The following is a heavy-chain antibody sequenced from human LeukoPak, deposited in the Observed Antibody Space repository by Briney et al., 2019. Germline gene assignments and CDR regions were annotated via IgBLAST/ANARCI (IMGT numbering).Heavy chain of an antibody. J-gene: IGHJ3*02. CDR2: ISNSGSIM. CDR1: GFTVSTYE. D-gene: IGHD4-23*01. V-gene: IGHV3-48*03. CDR3: TREGYGGNSDAFDI. Sequence: GGSLRLSCAASGFTVSTYEMDWVRQAPGKGLEGVAYISNSGSIMYTDSVKGRFTISRDDAKNSLYLQMNSLRAEDTAVYYCTREGYGGNSDAFDIWGQGRMVTVSS.